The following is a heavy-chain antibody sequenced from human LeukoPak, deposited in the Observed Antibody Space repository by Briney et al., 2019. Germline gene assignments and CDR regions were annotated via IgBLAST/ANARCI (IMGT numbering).Heavy chain of an antibody. CDR1: GGSISSGADY. CDR2: IYNSGSA. J-gene: IGHJ2*01. D-gene: IGHD2-2*02. CDR3: AGGRLYSPYWYFDL. V-gene: IGHV4-30-2*01. Sequence: SQTLSLTCTVSGGSISSGADYWSWIRQPPGKGLEWIGYIYNSGSAYYNPSLKSRVTISVDRSKNQFSLKLSSVTAADTAVYYCAGGRLYSPYWYFDLWGRGTLVTVSS.